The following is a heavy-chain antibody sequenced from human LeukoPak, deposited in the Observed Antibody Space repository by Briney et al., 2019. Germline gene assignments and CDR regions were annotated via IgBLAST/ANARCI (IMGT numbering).Heavy chain of an antibody. Sequence: GWSLRLSCAASGFTFSSYSMNWVRQAPGKGLEWVSSISGSSSYIYYADSVKGRFTISRDNAKNSLYLQMNSLRAEDTAVYYCARDLSAAGIPDYWGQGTLVTVSS. CDR3: ARDLSAAGIPDY. CDR2: ISGSSSYI. D-gene: IGHD6-13*01. V-gene: IGHV3-21*01. CDR1: GFTFSSYS. J-gene: IGHJ4*02.